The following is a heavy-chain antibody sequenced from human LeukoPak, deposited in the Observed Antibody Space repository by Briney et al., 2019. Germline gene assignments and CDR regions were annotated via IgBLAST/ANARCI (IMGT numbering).Heavy chain of an antibody. J-gene: IGHJ5*02. CDR1: GFTFSSYA. V-gene: IGHV3-30*01. CDR3: ARDGCSSTSCYFIPFDP. D-gene: IGHD2-2*01. CDR2: ISYDGSNK. Sequence: GGSLRPSCAASGFTFSSYAMHWVRQAPGKGLEWVAVISYDGSNKYYADSVKGRFTISRDNSKNTLYLQMNSLRAEDTAVYYCARDGCSSTSCYFIPFDPWGQGTLVTVSS.